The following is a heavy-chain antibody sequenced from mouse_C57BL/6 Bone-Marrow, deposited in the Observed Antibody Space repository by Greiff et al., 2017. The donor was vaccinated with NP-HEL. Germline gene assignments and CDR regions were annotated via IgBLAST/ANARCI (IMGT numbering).Heavy chain of an antibody. V-gene: IGHV1-78*01. CDR2: IYPRDGST. CDR3: ARRESSGYVRGYFDY. CDR1: GYTFTDHT. J-gene: IGHJ2*01. Sequence: VHLVESDAELVKPGASVKISCKVSGYTFTDHTIHWMKQRPEQGLEWIGYIYPRDGSTKYNEKFKGKATLTADKSSSTAYMQLNTLTSEDSAVYFCARRESSGYVRGYFDYWGQGTTLTVSS. D-gene: IGHD3-2*02.